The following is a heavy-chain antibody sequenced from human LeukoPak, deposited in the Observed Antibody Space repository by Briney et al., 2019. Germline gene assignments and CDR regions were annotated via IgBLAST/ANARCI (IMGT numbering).Heavy chain of an antibody. CDR1: GFTLSSYE. CDR3: GRGGYCSGGTRYRFYAFDI. CDR2: ISPSGSAI. J-gene: IGHJ3*02. Sequence: GGSLRLSCATSGFTLSSYEMNWVRQAPGKGLEWVSYISPSGSAIYTDSVKGRFTISTDNAKNSLFLQMNSLRAEDTAVYYCGRGGYCSGGTRYRFYAFDIWGQGTTVTVSS. D-gene: IGHD2-15*01. V-gene: IGHV3-48*03.